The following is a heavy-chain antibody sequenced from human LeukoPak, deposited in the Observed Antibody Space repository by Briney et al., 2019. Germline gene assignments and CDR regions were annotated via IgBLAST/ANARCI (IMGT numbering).Heavy chain of an antibody. V-gene: IGHV3-33*01. J-gene: IGHJ5*02. CDR1: GFTFSSYG. CDR3: ARGSRYYYDSSGYYPVWFDP. D-gene: IGHD3-22*01. CDR2: IWYDGSNK. Sequence: GGSLRLSCAASGFTFSSYGMHWVRQAPGKGLEWVAAIWYDGSNKYYADSVEGRFTISRDNSKNTLYLQMNSLRAEDTAVYYCARGSRYYYDSSGYYPVWFDPWGQGTLVTVSS.